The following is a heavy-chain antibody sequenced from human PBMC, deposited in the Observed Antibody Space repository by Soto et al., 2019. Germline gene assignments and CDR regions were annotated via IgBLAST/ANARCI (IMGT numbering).Heavy chain of an antibody. Sequence: QVQLVESGGGVVQPGRSLRLSCAASGFTFSSYGMHWVRQAPGKGLEWVAVIWYGGSNKYYADSVKGRFTISRDNSKNTLYLQMNSRRAEDTAVYYCARKAYGEISYYYYGMDVWGQGTTVTVSS. CDR2: IWYGGSNK. D-gene: IGHD4-17*01. CDR1: GFTFSSYG. V-gene: IGHV3-33*01. CDR3: ARKAYGEISYYYYGMDV. J-gene: IGHJ6*02.